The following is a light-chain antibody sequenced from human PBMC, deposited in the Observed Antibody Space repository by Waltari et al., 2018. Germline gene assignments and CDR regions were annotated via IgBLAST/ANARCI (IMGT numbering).Light chain of an antibody. J-gene: IGKJ3*01. CDR3: QQSYITPPFT. Sequence: DIQMTQSPSSLSASVGDRVTITCRASQSISSHLNWYQQKPGKAPKLLIYDASTLHTGVPSRFSGGGFGTDFTLTISSLQPEDFATYYCQQSYITPPFTFGPGTKVDIK. CDR1: QSISSH. CDR2: DAS. V-gene: IGKV1-39*01.